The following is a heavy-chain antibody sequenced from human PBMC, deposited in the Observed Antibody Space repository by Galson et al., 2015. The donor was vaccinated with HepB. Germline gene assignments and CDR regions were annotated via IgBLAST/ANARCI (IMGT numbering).Heavy chain of an antibody. V-gene: IGHV3-7*03. CDR1: GFTFSSYW. CDR2: IKQDGSDK. CDR3: ARDNIVPTTSGWGFDH. Sequence: SLRLSCAASGFTFSSYWMSWVRQAPGKGLEWVADIKQDGSDKYYVDSVKGRFTISRDTVKNSLLLQMNSLRAEDTAVYYCARDNIVPTTSGWGFDHWGQGTLVTVSS. J-gene: IGHJ4*02. D-gene: IGHD5-12*01.